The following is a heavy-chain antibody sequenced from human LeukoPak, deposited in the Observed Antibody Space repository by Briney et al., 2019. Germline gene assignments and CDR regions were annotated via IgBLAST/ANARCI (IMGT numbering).Heavy chain of an antibody. J-gene: IGHJ4*02. CDR3: AKDIVVVTAFFDY. CDR2: ISGSGGST. V-gene: IGHV3-23*01. D-gene: IGHD2-21*02. Sequence: GGSLRLSCAASGFTFSSYGMSWVRQAPGEGLEWVSAISGSGGSTYYADSVKGRFTISRDNSKNTLYLQMNSLRAEDTAVYYCAKDIVVVTAFFDYWGQGTLVTVSS. CDR1: GFTFSSYG.